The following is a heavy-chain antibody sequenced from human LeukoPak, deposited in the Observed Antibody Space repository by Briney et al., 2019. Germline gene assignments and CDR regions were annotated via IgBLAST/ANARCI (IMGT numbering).Heavy chain of an antibody. J-gene: IGHJ4*02. CDR3: AREEGMIVDFDY. D-gene: IGHD3-22*01. V-gene: IGHV1-46*02. Sequence: ASVKVSCKASGYTFNSYYMHWVRQAPGQGLEWMGIINPSGGSTSYAQKFQGRVTMTRDTSTSTVYMELSSLRSEDTAVYYCAREEGMIVDFDYWGQGTLVTVSS. CDR2: INPSGGST. CDR1: GYTFNSYY.